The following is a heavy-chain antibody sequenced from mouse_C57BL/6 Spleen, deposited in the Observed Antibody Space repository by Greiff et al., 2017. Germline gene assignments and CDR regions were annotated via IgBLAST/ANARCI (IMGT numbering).Heavy chain of an antibody. CDR2: ISYDGSN. V-gene: IGHV3-6*01. CDR1: GYSITSGYY. D-gene: IGHD2-5*01. CDR3: ARSNDAMDY. Sequence: EVKLQESGPGLVKPSQSLSLTCSVIGYSITSGYYWNWIRQFPGNKLEWMGYISYDGSNNYNPSLKNRISITRDTSKNQFFLKLNSVTTEDTATYYCARSNDAMDYWGQGTSVTVSS. J-gene: IGHJ4*01.